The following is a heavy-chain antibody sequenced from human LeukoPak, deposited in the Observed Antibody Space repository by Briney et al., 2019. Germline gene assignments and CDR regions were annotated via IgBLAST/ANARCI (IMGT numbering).Heavy chain of an antibody. Sequence: ASVNVSCTASGGTFSSYAISWVRQAPGQGLEWMGGIIPIFGTANYAQKFQGRVTITADESTSTAYMELSSLRSEDTAVYYCARVFLAGTYGMDVWGQGTTVTVSS. CDR3: ARVFLAGTYGMDV. V-gene: IGHV1-69*13. J-gene: IGHJ6*02. D-gene: IGHD1-1*01. CDR1: GGTFSSYA. CDR2: IIPIFGTA.